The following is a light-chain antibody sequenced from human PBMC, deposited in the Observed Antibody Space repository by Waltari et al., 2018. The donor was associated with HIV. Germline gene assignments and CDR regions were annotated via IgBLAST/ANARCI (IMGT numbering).Light chain of an antibody. CDR3: HVWNSTSDLGV. Sequence: SSVLTQPPSVSVAPGQTDRIPRGGPNIGSKSVHWYQQRPGQAPVLVVYDDRVRPSGIPDRFSGSNSGNTATLTISRVEAGDEADYYCHVWNSTSDLGVFGGGTQLTVL. CDR1: NIGSKS. V-gene: IGLV3-21*02. J-gene: IGLJ7*01. CDR2: DDR.